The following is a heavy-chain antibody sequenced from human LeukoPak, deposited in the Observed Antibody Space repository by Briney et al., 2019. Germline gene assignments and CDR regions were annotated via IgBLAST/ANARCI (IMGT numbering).Heavy chain of an antibody. CDR3: AGASGRGS. D-gene: IGHD6-6*01. Sequence: TGGSLRLSCAASGFTFSNYWMSWVRQAPGEGLEWVANIKQDGSEKYYVDSVKGRFTISRDNAKNSLYLQMNSLRVEDTAVYYCAGASGRGSWGQGTLVTVSS. J-gene: IGHJ5*02. CDR2: IKQDGSEK. V-gene: IGHV3-7*01. CDR1: GFTFSNYW.